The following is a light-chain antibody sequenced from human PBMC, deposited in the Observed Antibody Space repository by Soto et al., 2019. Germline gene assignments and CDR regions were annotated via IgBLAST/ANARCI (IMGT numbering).Light chain of an antibody. J-gene: IGKJ4*01. Sequence: EIVLTQSPATLSLSPGKRATLSCRASQSVSSYLAWYQQKPGQAPRLLIYDASNRATGIPARFSGSGSGTDFTLTISSLEPEDFAVYYCQQRSNWPRGNTFGGGTKLEIK. CDR3: QQRSNWPRGNT. CDR1: QSVSSY. V-gene: IGKV3-11*01. CDR2: DAS.